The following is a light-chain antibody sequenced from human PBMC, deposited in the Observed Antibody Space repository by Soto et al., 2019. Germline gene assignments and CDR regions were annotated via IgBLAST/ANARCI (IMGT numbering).Light chain of an antibody. V-gene: IGKV1-39*01. CDR3: QQSYSTLWT. CDR2: AAS. Sequence: DIQMTQSPSSLSASVGDRATITCRASQSISSYLNWYQQKPGKAPKLLIYAASSLQSGVPSRFSGSGSGTDFTLTISSLQPEDFATYYCQQSYSTLWTFGQGTKVDNK. CDR1: QSISSY. J-gene: IGKJ1*01.